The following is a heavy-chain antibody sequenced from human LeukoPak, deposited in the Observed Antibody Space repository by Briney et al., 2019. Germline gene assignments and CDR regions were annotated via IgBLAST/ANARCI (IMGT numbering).Heavy chain of an antibody. CDR3: ARGIAAATPGCYFDY. V-gene: IGHV4-30-2*01. CDR2: IYHSGST. Sequence: PSETLSLTCAVSGGSISSGGYSWSWIRQPPGKGLEWIGYIYHSGSTYYNPSLKSRVTISVDRSKNQFSLKLSSVTAADTAVYYCARGIAAATPGCYFDYWGQGTLVTVSS. D-gene: IGHD6-13*01. CDR1: GGSISSGGYS. J-gene: IGHJ4*02.